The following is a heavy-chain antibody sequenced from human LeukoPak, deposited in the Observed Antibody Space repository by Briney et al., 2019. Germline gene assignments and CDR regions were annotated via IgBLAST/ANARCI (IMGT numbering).Heavy chain of an antibody. Sequence: ASVKASCKASGGTFSSYAISWVRQAPGQGLEWMGRIIPILGIANYAQKFQGRVTITADKSTSTAYMELSSLRSEGTAVYYCARVGGSYYYGMDVWGQGTTVTVSS. J-gene: IGHJ6*02. V-gene: IGHV1-69*04. CDR1: GGTFSSYA. D-gene: IGHD1-26*01. CDR3: ARVGGSYYYGMDV. CDR2: IIPILGIA.